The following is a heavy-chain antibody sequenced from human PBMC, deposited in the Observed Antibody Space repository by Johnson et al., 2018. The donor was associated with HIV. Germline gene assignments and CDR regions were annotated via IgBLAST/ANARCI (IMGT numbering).Heavy chain of an antibody. CDR2: IGTAGDT. Sequence: VQLVESGGGLIQPGGSLRLSCAASGFTVSSNYMSWVRQAPGKGLEWVSAIGTAGDTSYPASVKGRFTISRENAKNSLYLQMNSLRAGDTAVYYCAREKLGAWGDVFDIWGQGTLVTISS. CDR3: AREKLGAWGDVFDI. CDR1: GFTVSSNY. J-gene: IGHJ3*02. V-gene: IGHV3-13*01. D-gene: IGHD3-16*01.